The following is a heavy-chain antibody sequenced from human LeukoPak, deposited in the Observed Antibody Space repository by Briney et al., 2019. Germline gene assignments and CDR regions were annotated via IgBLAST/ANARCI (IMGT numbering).Heavy chain of an antibody. D-gene: IGHD3-10*01. J-gene: IGHJ4*02. CDR2: IYYSGST. CDR3: ARGPGSGSYYKVGFDY. Sequence: SQTLSLTCTVSGGSISSGDYYWSWIRQPPGRGLEWIGYIYYSGSTYYNPSLKSRVTISVDTSKNQFSLKLSSVTAGDTAVYYCARGPGSGSYYKVGFDYWGQGTLVTVSS. CDR1: GGSISSGDYY. V-gene: IGHV4-30-4*08.